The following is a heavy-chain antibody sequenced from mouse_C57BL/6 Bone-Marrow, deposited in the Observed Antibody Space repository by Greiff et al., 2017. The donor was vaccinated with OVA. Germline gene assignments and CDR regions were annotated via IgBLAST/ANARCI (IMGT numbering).Heavy chain of an antibody. J-gene: IGHJ4*01. CDR1: GYAFSSYW. CDR3: ARHGSSYYAMDY. CDR2: IYPGDGDT. V-gene: IGHV1-80*01. Sequence: VKLMESGAELVKPGASVKISCKASGYAFSSYWMNWVKQRPGKGLEWIGQIYPGDGDTNYNGKFKGKATLTADKSSSTAYMQLSSLTSEDSAVYFCARHGSSYYAMDYWGQGTSVTVSS. D-gene: IGHD1-1*01.